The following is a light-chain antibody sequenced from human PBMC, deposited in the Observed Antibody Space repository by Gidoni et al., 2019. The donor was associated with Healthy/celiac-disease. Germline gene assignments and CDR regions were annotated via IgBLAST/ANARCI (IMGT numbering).Light chain of an antibody. CDR1: QGISSY. Sequence: DIQMTQPPSSLSASVGDRVTITCRAIQGISSYLNWYQQKPGKAPKLLIYAASSLQSGVPSRFSGSGAGTDFTLTISRLQPEDFATYYCQQSYSTPFTFGPGTKVDIK. CDR2: AAS. J-gene: IGKJ3*01. CDR3: QQSYSTPFT. V-gene: IGKV1-39*01.